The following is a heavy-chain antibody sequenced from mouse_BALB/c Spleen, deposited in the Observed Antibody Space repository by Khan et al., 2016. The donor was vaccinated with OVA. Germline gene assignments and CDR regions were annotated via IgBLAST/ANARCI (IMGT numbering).Heavy chain of an antibody. CDR3: ARKHGSDFDY. CDR2: INPHIGET. V-gene: IGHV1-20*02. Sequence: VQLQQPGPELVKPGASVKISCKASGYSFTGYFMNWVMQSHGKSLEWIGRINPHIGETFYNQKFKGKATLTVDESSSTAHMELRSLASEDSAVYYCARKHGSDFDYWGQGTTLTVSS. CDR1: GYSFTGYF. J-gene: IGHJ2*01. D-gene: IGHD1-1*01.